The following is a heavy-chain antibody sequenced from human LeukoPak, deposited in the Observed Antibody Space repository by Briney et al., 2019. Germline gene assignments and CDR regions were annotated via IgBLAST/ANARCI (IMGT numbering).Heavy chain of an antibody. CDR2: INHSGST. Sequence: SETLSLTCAVYGGSFSGYYWSWIRQPPGKGLEWIGEINHSGSTNYNPSLKSRVTISVDTSKNQFSLKLSSVTAADTAVYYCARDPDYYGSGSYYNVFDYWGQGTLVTVSS. CDR3: ARDPDYYGSGSYYNVFDY. J-gene: IGHJ4*02. V-gene: IGHV4-34*01. D-gene: IGHD3-10*01. CDR1: GGSFSGYY.